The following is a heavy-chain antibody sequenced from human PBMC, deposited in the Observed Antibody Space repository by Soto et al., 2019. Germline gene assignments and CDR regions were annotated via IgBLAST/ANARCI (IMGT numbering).Heavy chain of an antibody. D-gene: IGHD3-16*02. Sequence: GGSLRLSCAASGFTFSSYAMSWVRQAPGKGLEWVSAISGSGGSTYYADSVKGRFTISRDNSKNTLYLQMNSLRAEDTAVYYCAKDSMGGVWGSYRRVHYWGQGTLVTVSS. CDR2: ISGSGGST. J-gene: IGHJ4*02. V-gene: IGHV3-23*01. CDR3: AKDSMGGVWGSYRRVHY. CDR1: GFTFSSYA.